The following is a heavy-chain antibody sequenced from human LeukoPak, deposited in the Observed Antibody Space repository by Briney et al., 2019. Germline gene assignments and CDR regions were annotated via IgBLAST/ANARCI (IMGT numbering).Heavy chain of an antibody. D-gene: IGHD2-2*01. Sequence: SETLSLTCTVSGGSISSGSYYWSWIRQPAGKGLEWIGRIYTSGSTNYSPSLKSRVTISVDTSKNQFSLKLSSVTAADTAVYYCARAVPAALVSRWFDPWGQGTLVIVSS. J-gene: IGHJ5*02. CDR2: IYTSGST. CDR3: ARAVPAALVSRWFDP. CDR1: GGSISSGSYY. V-gene: IGHV4-61*02.